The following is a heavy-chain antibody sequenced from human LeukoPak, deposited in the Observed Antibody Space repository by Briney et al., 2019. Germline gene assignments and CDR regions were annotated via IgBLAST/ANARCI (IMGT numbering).Heavy chain of an antibody. CDR1: GGSMISYY. CDR2: IYYGGIT. V-gene: IGHV4-59*12. J-gene: IGHJ3*01. D-gene: IGHD4-17*01. Sequence: SETLSLTCTVSGGSMISYYYGWIRQSPGKGLEWIGSIYYGGITYYNPSLKSRVTISIDTSMNQFSLKMSSVTAADTAVYYCARDGSYGDYNPSSGFDLWGQGTMVSVSS. CDR3: ARDGSYGDYNPSSGFDL.